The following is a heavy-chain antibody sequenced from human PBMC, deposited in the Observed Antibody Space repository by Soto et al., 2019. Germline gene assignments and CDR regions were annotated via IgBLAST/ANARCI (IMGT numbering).Heavy chain of an antibody. J-gene: IGHJ5*02. CDR3: SAFVSRFHDMITGGYDH. Sequence: GGSLRLSCTASGFSFKDAWMTWVRQAPGKGLEWVGRIKSLTDGGTAEYASPVKGRVTISRDDSKSTLYLQINSLETDDTAHYYCSAFVSRFHDMITGGYDHWGQGTLVTVSS. CDR1: GFSFKDAW. D-gene: IGHD3-16*01. V-gene: IGHV3-15*01. CDR2: IKSLTDGGTA.